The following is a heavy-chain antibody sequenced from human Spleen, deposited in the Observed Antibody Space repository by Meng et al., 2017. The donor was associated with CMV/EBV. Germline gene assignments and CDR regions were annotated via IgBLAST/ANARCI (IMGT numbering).Heavy chain of an antibody. D-gene: IGHD4-11*01. CDR1: GFTFTSSA. CDR3: ARVTEAAWIYWYFDL. Sequence: SVKVSCKASGFTFTSSAVQWVRQARGQRLEWIGWIVVGSGNTNYAQKFQERVTITRDMSTSTAYMELSSLRSEDTAVYYCARVTEAAWIYWYFDLWGRGTLVTVSS. J-gene: IGHJ2*01. CDR2: IVVGSGNT. V-gene: IGHV1-58*01.